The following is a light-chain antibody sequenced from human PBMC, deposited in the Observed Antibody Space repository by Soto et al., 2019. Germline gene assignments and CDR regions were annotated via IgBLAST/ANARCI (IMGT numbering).Light chain of an antibody. CDR2: AAP. J-gene: IGKJ2*01. V-gene: IGKV1-39*01. Sequence: DIQMTQSPSSLSASVGDRVTITCRANQSISTYLNWYQQKPGKAPKLLIYAAPNLQSGASSRFSGSGSGTAFTLTISSLQPADFATYYCQQGYSIPPSTFGQGTKVDIK. CDR3: QQGYSIPPST. CDR1: QSISTY.